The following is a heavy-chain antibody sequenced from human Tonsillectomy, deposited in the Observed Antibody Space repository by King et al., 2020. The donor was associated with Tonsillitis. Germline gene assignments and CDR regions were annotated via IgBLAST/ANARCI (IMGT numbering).Heavy chain of an antibody. CDR3: ATGLSGRDAYPDY. V-gene: IGHV3-7*01. D-gene: IGHD5-24*01. J-gene: IGHJ4*02. CDR2: IRHDGSDT. CDR1: GFIFSNYY. Sequence: VQLVESGGGLVQPGGSLRLSCAASGFIFSNYYMSWVRQAPGKGLEWVANIRHDGSDTGYVDSVKGRFTISRDNAKNSVYLQMNSLRAEDTAVYYCATGLSGRDAYPDYWGQGTLVTVSS.